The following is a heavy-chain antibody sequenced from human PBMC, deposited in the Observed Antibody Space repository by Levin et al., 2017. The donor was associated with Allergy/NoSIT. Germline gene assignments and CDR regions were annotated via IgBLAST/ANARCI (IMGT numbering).Heavy chain of an antibody. CDR2: ISDDGSSE. D-gene: IGHD1-1*01. Sequence: PGGSLRLSCAASGFTFSNYAMHWVRQAPGKGLERVGVISDDGSSEFYIDSVKGRFTISRDNSKNRLYLQMDSLRAEDTALYYCVREIAEEGTWGQGTLVIVSS. CDR3: VREIAEEGT. CDR1: GFTFSNYA. V-gene: IGHV3-30-3*01. J-gene: IGHJ4*02.